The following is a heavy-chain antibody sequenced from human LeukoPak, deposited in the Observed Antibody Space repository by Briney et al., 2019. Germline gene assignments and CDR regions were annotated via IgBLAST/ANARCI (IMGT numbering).Heavy chain of an antibody. CDR1: GGTFSSYA. V-gene: IGHV1-69*13. Sequence: GASVKVSCKASGGTFSSYAISWVRPAPGQGLAWMGGVIPIFGTANQAQQFQGTVTITADESPRTAYMALSSLRCEDTAVYYCARDDRVWIGDWGQGTPVTVSS. D-gene: IGHD3-10*01. J-gene: IGHJ4*01. CDR3: ARDDRVWIGD. CDR2: VIPIFGTA.